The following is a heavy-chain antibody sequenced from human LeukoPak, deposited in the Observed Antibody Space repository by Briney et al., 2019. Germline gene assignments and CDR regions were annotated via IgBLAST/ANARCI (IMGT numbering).Heavy chain of an antibody. J-gene: IGHJ4*02. Sequence: GSLSLSFAASGFPFSNYWMHWVRQAPGKGLVWVSRINSDGSSTTSADSVKGRFTISRDNAKNTLYLQMNSLRAEDTAVYYCAKGGATVIDYWGQGTLVTVSS. CDR2: INSDGSST. CDR1: GFPFSNYW. CDR3: AKGGATVIDY. D-gene: IGHD4-17*01. V-gene: IGHV3-74*01.